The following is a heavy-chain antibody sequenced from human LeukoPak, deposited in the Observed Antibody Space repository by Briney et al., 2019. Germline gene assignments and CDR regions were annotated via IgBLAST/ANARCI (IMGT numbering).Heavy chain of an antibody. Sequence: SETLSLTCTVSGGSITNYYWSWIRQPPGKGLEWIGNIYYSGSTNYNPSLKSRVTISVDTSKNQFSLNLNPVTAADTAVYYCARRSGTLWYFDLWGRGTLVTVSS. V-gene: IGHV4-59*01. CDR1: GGSITNYY. CDR3: ARRSGTLWYFDL. D-gene: IGHD1-26*01. J-gene: IGHJ2*01. CDR2: IYYSGST.